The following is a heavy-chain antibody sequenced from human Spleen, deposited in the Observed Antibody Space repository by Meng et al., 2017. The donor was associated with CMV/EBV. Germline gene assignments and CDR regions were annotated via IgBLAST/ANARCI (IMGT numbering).Heavy chain of an antibody. CDR1: GYIFTNYG. CDR2: ISAYNGNI. V-gene: IGHV1-18*01. Sequence: ASVKVSYKASGYIFTNYGVSWVRQAPGQGLEWMGWISAYNGNIDYAPKFQGRVTMTTDTATSTAYMELRSLRSDDTALYYCARDRHDYWSGYGMDVWGQGTTVTVSS. CDR3: ARDRHDYWSGYGMDV. J-gene: IGHJ6*02. D-gene: IGHD3-3*01.